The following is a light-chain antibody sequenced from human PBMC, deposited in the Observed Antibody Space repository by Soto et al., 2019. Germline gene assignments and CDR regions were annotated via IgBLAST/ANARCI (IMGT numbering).Light chain of an antibody. CDR3: QQYNSYFWT. V-gene: IGKV3-11*01. Sequence: EIVLTQSPATLSLSPGERATLSCRASQSVSRYLAWYQQKPGQAPRLLIYDESSRATGIPDRFSGSGSGTDFTLTISSLQPDDFATYYCQQYNSYFWTFGQRTMVDIK. J-gene: IGKJ1*01. CDR2: DES. CDR1: QSVSRY.